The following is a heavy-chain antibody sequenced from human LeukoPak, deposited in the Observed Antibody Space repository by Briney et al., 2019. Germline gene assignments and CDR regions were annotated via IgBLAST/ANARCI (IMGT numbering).Heavy chain of an antibody. CDR1: GFTFSSYE. J-gene: IGHJ4*02. D-gene: IGHD3-10*01. V-gene: IGHV3-48*03. Sequence: GGSLRLSCAASGFTFSSYEMNWVRQAPGKGLEWVSHISCSGSTIYDADSVKGRFTISRDNAKNSLYLQMNSLRAEDTAVYYCARVGVRGVSTFDYWGQGILVTVSS. CDR2: ISCSGSTI. CDR3: ARVGVRGVSTFDY.